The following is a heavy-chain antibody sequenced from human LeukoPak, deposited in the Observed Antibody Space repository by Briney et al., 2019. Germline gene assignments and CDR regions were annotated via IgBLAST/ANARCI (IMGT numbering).Heavy chain of an antibody. CDR3: AKGPHFFDY. D-gene: IGHD2/OR15-2a*01. CDR2: ISGSGGST. J-gene: IGHJ4*02. V-gene: IGHV3-23*01. CDR1: GFTFSTYA. Sequence: PGGSLRLSCAASGFTFSTYAMSWVRQAPGKGLEWVSGISGSGGSTYYADSLKGRFTISRDNSKNTLYLQMNSLRAEDTAVYYCAKGPHFFDYWGQGTLVTVSS.